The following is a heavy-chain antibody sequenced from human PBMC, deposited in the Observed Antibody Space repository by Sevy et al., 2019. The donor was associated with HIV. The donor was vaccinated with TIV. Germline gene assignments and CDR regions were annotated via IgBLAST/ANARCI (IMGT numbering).Heavy chain of an antibody. Sequence: SETLSLTCTVSGGSISSGSYYWSWIRQPAGKGLEWIGRIYTSGSTNYNPSLKSRVTISVDTSKNQFSLKLSSVTAADTAVYYCARGLMVRGFDPQLANNWFDPWGQGTLVTVSS. CDR3: ARGLMVRGFDPQLANNWFDP. CDR2: IYTSGST. D-gene: IGHD3-10*01. V-gene: IGHV4-61*02. J-gene: IGHJ5*02. CDR1: GGSISSGSYY.